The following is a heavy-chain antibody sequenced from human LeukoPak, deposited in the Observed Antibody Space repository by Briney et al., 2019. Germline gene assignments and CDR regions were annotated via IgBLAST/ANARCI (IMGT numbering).Heavy chain of an antibody. CDR3: AKGQELDDGVFDS. Sequence: GGSLGLSYTASGFTFSSLAMTWVRQAPGKGLEWVSTIRSNGDTTYNADSVKGRFTISRDNSKNTLYLELNSLRVEDTATFYCAKGQELDDGVFDSWGQGTMVTVSS. CDR2: IRSNGDTT. V-gene: IGHV3-23*01. J-gene: IGHJ4*02. D-gene: IGHD1-1*01. CDR1: GFTFSSLA.